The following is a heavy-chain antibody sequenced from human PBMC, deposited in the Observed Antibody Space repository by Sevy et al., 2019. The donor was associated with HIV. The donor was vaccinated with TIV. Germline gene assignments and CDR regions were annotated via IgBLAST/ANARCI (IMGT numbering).Heavy chain of an antibody. CDR2: FSFGCGKI. CDR3: AREGCSKPHDY. J-gene: IGHJ4*02. V-gene: IGHV3-23*01. D-gene: IGHD2-2*01. Sequence: GGSLRLSCAASGFTFSSYAMSWVRQAPGKGLEWVSTFSFGCGKIIYADSVKGRFTISRDNSKNTLYLQMNSLRAEDTAVYYCAREGCSKPHDYWGQGTLVTVSS. CDR1: GFTFSSYA.